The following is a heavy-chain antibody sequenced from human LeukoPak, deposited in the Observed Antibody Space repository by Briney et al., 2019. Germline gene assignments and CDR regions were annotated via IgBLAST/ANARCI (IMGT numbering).Heavy chain of an antibody. CDR3: ARVHITGTPAYYYYYMDV. D-gene: IGHD1-20*01. CDR2: IIPIFGTA. CDR1: GGTFSSYA. Sequence: SVKVSCKASGGTFSSYAISWVRQAPGQGLEWLGGIIPIFGTANYAQKFQGRVTITTDESTSTAYMELSSLRSEDTAVYYCARVHITGTPAYYYYYMDVWGKGTTVTVSS. V-gene: IGHV1-69*05. J-gene: IGHJ6*03.